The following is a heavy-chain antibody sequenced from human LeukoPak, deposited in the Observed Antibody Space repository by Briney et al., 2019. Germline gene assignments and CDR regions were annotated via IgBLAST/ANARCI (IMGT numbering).Heavy chain of an antibody. CDR1: GGSISSGGYY. CDR2: IYYSGGT. CDR3: AREGRFDDFWGGYIDY. D-gene: IGHD3-3*01. V-gene: IGHV4-31*03. Sequence: PSQTLSLTCTVSGGSISSGGYYWSWIRQHPGKGLEWIGYIYYSGGTYYNPSLKSRVTISVDTSKNQFSLKLSSVTAADTAVYYCAREGRFDDFWGGYIDYWGQGTLVTISS. J-gene: IGHJ4*02.